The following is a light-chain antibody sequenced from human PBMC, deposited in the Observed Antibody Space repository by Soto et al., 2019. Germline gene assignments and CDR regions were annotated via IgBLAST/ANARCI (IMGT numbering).Light chain of an antibody. V-gene: IGKV3-20*01. J-gene: IGKJ3*01. Sequence: EIVLTQSPGTLSLSPGERATLSCRASQSVSSNYLAWFQQKPGQAPRLLFYGASTRAPGIPDRFSGSGSGTDVTLTISRLEPEDFAVYYCQQYGSSPFTFGPGTTVDIK. CDR2: GAS. CDR3: QQYGSSPFT. CDR1: QSVSSNY.